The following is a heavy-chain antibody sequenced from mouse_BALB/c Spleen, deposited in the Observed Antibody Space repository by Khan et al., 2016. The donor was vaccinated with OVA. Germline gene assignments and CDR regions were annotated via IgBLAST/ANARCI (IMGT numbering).Heavy chain of an antibody. V-gene: IGHV5-6-3*01. CDR3: ARVGIIYYGNYAYYFDY. CDR2: INTNVGST. CDR1: GFTFSSHG. D-gene: IGHD2-1*01. Sequence: EVELVESGGGLVQPGGSLKLSCAASGFTFSSHGMSWVRQTPDKRLELVATINTNVGSTYYPDSVKGRFTISRDNAKNTLYLQMSSLKSEDTAMYYCARVGIIYYGNYAYYFDYWGQGTTLTVSS. J-gene: IGHJ2*01.